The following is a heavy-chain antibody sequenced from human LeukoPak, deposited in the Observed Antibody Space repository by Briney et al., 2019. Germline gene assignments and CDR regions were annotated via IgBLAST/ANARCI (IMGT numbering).Heavy chain of an antibody. Sequence: GGSLRLSCAASGFTFSSYAMHWVRQAPGKGLEWVAVISYDGSNKYYADSVKGRFTISRDNSKNTLYLQMNSLRAEDTAAYYCAREVGVDIVVVVTSPAFDYWGQGTLVTVSS. CDR1: GFTFSSYA. CDR3: AREVGVDIVVVVTSPAFDY. D-gene: IGHD2-15*01. J-gene: IGHJ4*02. V-gene: IGHV3-30*04. CDR2: ISYDGSNK.